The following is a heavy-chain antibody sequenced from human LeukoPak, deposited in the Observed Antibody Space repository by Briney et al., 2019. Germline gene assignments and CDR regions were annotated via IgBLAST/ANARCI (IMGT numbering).Heavy chain of an antibody. Sequence: ASVKVSCKASGYTFTSYGISWVRQAPGQGLEWMGWISAYNGNTNYAQKLQGRVTMTTDTSTSTAYMELRGLRSDDTAVYYCARSITIFGVVITAPFDYWGQGTLVTVSS. J-gene: IGHJ4*02. CDR2: ISAYNGNT. CDR3: ARSITIFGVVITAPFDY. CDR1: GYTFTSYG. V-gene: IGHV1-18*01. D-gene: IGHD3-3*01.